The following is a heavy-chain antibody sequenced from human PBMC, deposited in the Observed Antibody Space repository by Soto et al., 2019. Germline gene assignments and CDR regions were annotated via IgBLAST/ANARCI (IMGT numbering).Heavy chain of an antibody. Sequence: QVQLVESGGGVVQPGRSLRLSCAASGFTFSSYGMHWVRQAPGKGLEWVAAIWYDGSNKYYADSVKGRFTISRDNSKNTMYLQMHSLRAEDTAVYYCARDPRGDDLIYCYCGMDVWGQGTTVTVSS. J-gene: IGHJ6*02. D-gene: IGHD1-1*01. CDR2: IWYDGSNK. V-gene: IGHV3-33*01. CDR3: ARDPRGDDLIYCYCGMDV. CDR1: GFTFSSYG.